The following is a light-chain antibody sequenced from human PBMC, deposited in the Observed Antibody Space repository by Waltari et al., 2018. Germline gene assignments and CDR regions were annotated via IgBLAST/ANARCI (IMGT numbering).Light chain of an antibody. V-gene: IGKV4-1*01. J-gene: IGKJ4*01. CDR1: WSVLYSSNNKNH. CDR3: QQYYSTPLT. CDR2: WAS. Sequence: DIVMTQSPESLAVSLGERATINCKSSWSVLYSSNNKNHLAWYQQKPGQPPKLLLYWASTRKSGVPDRFSGSGSETDFTLTVTSLQAEDAAVYYCQQYYSTPLTFGGGTRVEI.